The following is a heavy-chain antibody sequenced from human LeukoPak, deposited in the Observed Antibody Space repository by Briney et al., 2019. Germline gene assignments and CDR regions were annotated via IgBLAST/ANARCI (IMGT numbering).Heavy chain of an antibody. CDR3: ARSRAFNSGAFDP. J-gene: IGHJ5*02. D-gene: IGHD1-26*01. Sequence: SETLSLTCTVSGASVSSASYWNWIRQPPGKGVEWIAHIYNGVNTNCNPSLKSRVTISVDTSKNQFTLRLNSVTAADTAVYYCARSRAFNSGAFDPWGQGSLVTVSS. CDR2: IYNGVNT. CDR1: GASVSSASY. V-gene: IGHV4-61*01.